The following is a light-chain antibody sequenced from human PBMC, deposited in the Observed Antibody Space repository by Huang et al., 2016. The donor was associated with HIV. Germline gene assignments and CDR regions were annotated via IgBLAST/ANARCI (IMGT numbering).Light chain of an antibody. CDR3: LQHSSYPRT. Sequence: DIQMTQSPSAMSASVVDRVTITCRASQGISNSLAWFQQKPGKVPKRLIYGASNLQGGVPSRFSGSGSGTEFTLTISSLQPEDFATYYCLQHSSYPRTFGQGTKLEIK. CDR2: GAS. J-gene: IGKJ2*01. CDR1: QGISNS. V-gene: IGKV1-17*03.